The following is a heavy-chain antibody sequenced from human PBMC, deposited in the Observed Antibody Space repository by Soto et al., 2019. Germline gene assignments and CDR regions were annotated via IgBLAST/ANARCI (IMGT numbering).Heavy chain of an antibody. Sequence: PGGSLRLSCAASGFTFSDHYMSWIRQAPGKGLEWIGYSSNSGSFTRYADSVKGRFSISRDNAKNSLYLQIHSLRGDDTAIYYCVRSGDNYNLLDYWGQGTPVTVSS. CDR3: VRSGDNYNLLDY. CDR1: GFTFSDHY. CDR2: SSNSGSFT. D-gene: IGHD1-1*01. V-gene: IGHV3-11*06. J-gene: IGHJ4*02.